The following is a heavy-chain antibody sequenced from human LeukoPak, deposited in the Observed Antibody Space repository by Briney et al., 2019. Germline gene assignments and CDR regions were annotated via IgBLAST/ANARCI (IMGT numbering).Heavy chain of an antibody. D-gene: IGHD7-27*01. J-gene: IGHJ5*02. CDR2: MTPHSGKT. V-gene: IGHV1-8*01. Sequence: ASVKVSFKASGYTFNSYDINWVRQATGQGLEWMGWMTPHSGKTGYAQKFQGRVTITRNISISTAYLELSSLRSEDTAVYYCARDGLTGDSGGWLDPWGQGTLVTVSS. CDR1: GYTFNSYD. CDR3: ARDGLTGDSGGWLDP.